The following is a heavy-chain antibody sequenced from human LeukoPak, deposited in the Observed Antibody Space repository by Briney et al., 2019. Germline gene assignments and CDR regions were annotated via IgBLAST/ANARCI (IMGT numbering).Heavy chain of an antibody. J-gene: IGHJ6*03. CDR3: AREAPGYYYMDV. V-gene: IGHV3-21*01. CDR2: ISSSSSYI. CDR1: GFTFSSYS. Sequence: GGSLRLSSAASGFTFSSYSMNWVRQAPGKGLEWVSSISSSSSYIYYAVSVKGRFTISRDNAKNSLYLQMNSLRAEDTAVYYCAREAPGYYYMDVWGKGTTVTVSS.